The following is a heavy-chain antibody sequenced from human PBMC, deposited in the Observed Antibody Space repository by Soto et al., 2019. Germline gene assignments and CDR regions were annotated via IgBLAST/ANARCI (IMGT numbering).Heavy chain of an antibody. Sequence: ASGYDFTAYDINWVRQASGQGLEWMGWMNPINGATGSARRFQGRVSMTRNTATGTAYLELTSLRSDDSAVYYCGRGPSPRAPAGGTPYYFAMDVWGQGTTVTVSS. J-gene: IGHJ6*02. CDR1: GYDFTAYD. CDR2: MNPINGAT. CDR3: GRGPSPRAPAGGTPYYFAMDV. V-gene: IGHV1-8*02. D-gene: IGHD6-13*01.